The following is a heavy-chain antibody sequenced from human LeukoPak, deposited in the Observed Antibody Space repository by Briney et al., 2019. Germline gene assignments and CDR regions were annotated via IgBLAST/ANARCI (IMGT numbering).Heavy chain of an antibody. J-gene: IGHJ4*02. CDR3: AGGRGQIMEY. Sequence: GGSLRLSCVASGFTFDRYDMHWVRQSTGKGLEWVSAIGNAADTYYPGSVKGRFTISRENAKNSLYLQMNALRAGDTAVYFCAGGRGQIMEYRGQGTLVTVSS. CDR2: IGNAADT. CDR1: GFTFDRYD. D-gene: IGHD3-3*01. V-gene: IGHV3-13*01.